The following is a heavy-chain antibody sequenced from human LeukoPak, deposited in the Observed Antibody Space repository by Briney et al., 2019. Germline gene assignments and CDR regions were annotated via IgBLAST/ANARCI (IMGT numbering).Heavy chain of an antibody. CDR1: GFTFSNAW. J-gene: IGHJ4*02. CDR2: IRSKAYGGTT. Sequence: PGGSLRLSCAASGFTFSNAWMSWVRQAPGKGLEWVGFIRSKAYGGTTEYAASVKGRFTISRDDSKSIAYLQMNSLKTEDTAVYYCTRGRSYYGYWGQGTLVTVSS. V-gene: IGHV3-49*04. D-gene: IGHD1-26*01. CDR3: TRGRSYYGY.